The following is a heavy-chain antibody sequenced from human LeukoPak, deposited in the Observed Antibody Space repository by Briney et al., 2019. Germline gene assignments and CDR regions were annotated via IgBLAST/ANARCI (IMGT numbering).Heavy chain of an antibody. J-gene: IGHJ4*02. CDR1: GGSITSSSYY. V-gene: IGHV4-39*01. Sequence: PSETLSLTCTVSGGSITSSSYYWGWIRQPPEKGLEWIGSIFYSGSTYYNPSLKSRVTISVDTSKTQFSLKLSSVTAADTAVYYCAKQQLVRCFDYWGQGTLVTVSS. CDR2: IFYSGST. D-gene: IGHD6-13*01. CDR3: AKQQLVRCFDY.